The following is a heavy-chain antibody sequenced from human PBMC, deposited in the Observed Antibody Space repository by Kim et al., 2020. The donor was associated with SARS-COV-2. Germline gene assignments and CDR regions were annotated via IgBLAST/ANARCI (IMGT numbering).Heavy chain of an antibody. D-gene: IGHD2-15*01. J-gene: IGHJ4*02. V-gene: IGHV4-34*01. CDR3: ARKRVAGTVDY. CDR2: INHSGST. Sequence: SETLSLTCAVYGGSFSGYYWSWIRQPPGKGLEWIGEINHSGSTNYNPSLKSRVTISVDTSKNQFSLKLSSVTAADTAVYYCARKRVAGTVDYWGQGTLVT. CDR1: GGSFSGYY.